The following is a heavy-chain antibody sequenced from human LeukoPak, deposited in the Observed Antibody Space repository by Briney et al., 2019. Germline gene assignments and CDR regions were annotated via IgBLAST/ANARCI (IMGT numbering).Heavy chain of an antibody. D-gene: IGHD5-12*01. J-gene: IGHJ4*02. CDR1: GFIFSSYA. CDR2: ISGRGANT. CDR3: AKIYGGDDWGDY. V-gene: IGHV3-23*01. Sequence: SGGSLRLSCVASGFIFSSYAMSWVRQAPGKGLEWVSGISGRGANTYYADSVKGRFTISRDNSKNTLYLQMNSVRAEDTAVYYCAKIYGGDDWGDYWGQGTLVTVSS.